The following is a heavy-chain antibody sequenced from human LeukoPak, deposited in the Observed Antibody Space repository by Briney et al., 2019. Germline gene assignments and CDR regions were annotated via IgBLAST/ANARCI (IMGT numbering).Heavy chain of an antibody. Sequence: SETLSLTCTVSGGSISSSTYFWGWIRQPPGKGLEWIGTIYYSGSTYYNPSLKSRVTISVDTSKNQFSLKLSSVTAADTAVYYCARSKDILTGYCFDYWGLGTLVTVSS. J-gene: IGHJ4*02. CDR1: GGSISSSTYF. D-gene: IGHD3-9*01. V-gene: IGHV4-39*07. CDR3: ARSKDILTGYCFDY. CDR2: IYYSGST.